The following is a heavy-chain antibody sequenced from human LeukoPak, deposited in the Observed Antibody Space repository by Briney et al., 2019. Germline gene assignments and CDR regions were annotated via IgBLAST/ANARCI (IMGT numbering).Heavy chain of an antibody. J-gene: IGHJ4*02. D-gene: IGHD3-22*01. V-gene: IGHV3-30*03. CDR3: ARSPRDSRDGTGSLDY. CDR1: GFTFNNFG. Sequence: GMSLRLSFAASGFTFNNFGMHWVRQAPGKGPEWVSVISYSGSVQFYADSVKGRFTISRDDSKNTVYLQMNSLRVEDTAVYYCARSPRDSRDGTGSLDYWGQGALVTVSS. CDR2: ISYSGSVQ.